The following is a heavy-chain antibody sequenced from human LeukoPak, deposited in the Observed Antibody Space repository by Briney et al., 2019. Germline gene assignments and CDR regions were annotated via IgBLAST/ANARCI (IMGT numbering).Heavy chain of an antibody. Sequence: GGCLRLSCSASGFTFSSYGMHCVRQAPGKGLEWGALISYDGSNKSYADSVKGRFTISRDNSKNTLYLQMNSLRAEDTAVYSCAKSLMIVVLNSFDYWGQGTLVTVSS. CDR1: GFTFSSYG. CDR3: AKSLMIVVLNSFDY. J-gene: IGHJ4*02. CDR2: ISYDGSNK. V-gene: IGHV3-30*18. D-gene: IGHD3-22*01.